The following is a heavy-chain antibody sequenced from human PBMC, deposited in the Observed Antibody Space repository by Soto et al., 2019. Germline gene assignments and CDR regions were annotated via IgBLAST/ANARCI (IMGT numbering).Heavy chain of an antibody. CDR1: GGTFSSYG. CDR2: VIPLFGAA. CDR3: AREQHDPYDSSGYYFNWFDT. V-gene: IGHV1-69*01. Sequence: QVQLVQSGAEVKKPGSSVKVSCKASGGTFSSYGINWVRQAPGQGLEWMGGVIPLFGAANYAQKFQGRVTITADASSSIGYMELSSLRSEDTAVYYCAREQHDPYDSSGYYFNWFDTWGQGTLVTVSS. D-gene: IGHD3-22*01. J-gene: IGHJ5*02.